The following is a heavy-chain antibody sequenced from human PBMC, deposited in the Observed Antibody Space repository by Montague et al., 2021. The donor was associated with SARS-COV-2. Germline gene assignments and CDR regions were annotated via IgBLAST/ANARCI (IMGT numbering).Heavy chain of an antibody. D-gene: IGHD5-18*01. Sequence: SETLSLTCTDTGGPISGSSDYWGWIRQSPGKGLEWIASVDYSGNTYYSPSLKSRLTISVDTSKDQFPLKLNSVTAADTALYYCARREYSYGWGDWGQGTLVTVSS. CDR1: GGPISGSSDY. V-gene: IGHV4-39*01. J-gene: IGHJ4*02. CDR2: VDYSGNT. CDR3: ARREYSYGWGD.